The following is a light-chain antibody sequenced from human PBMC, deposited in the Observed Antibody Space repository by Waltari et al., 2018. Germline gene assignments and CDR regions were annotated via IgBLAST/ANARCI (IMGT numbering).Light chain of an antibody. Sequence: AIQLTQSPSSLSASVGDRVTITCRASQGISSALAWYQQKPGKPPKVLIYDASILESGVPLRFTCSGSGADFTLTIGSLQPDDFATYYCQQFNSYPWTFGQGTKVEIK. CDR2: DAS. J-gene: IGKJ1*01. CDR1: QGISSA. CDR3: QQFNSYPWT. V-gene: IGKV1-13*02.